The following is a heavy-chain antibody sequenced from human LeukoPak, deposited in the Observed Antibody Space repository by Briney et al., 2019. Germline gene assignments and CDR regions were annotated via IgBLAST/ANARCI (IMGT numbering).Heavy chain of an antibody. CDR1: GFTFSSYS. CDR3: ASRYSGRITKVDY. J-gene: IGHJ4*02. CDR2: INHSGST. D-gene: IGHD1-26*01. V-gene: IGHV4-34*01. Sequence: GSLRLSCAASGFTFSSYSMNWVRQPPGKGLEWIGEINHSGSTNYNPSLKSRVTISVDTSKNQFSLKLSSVTAADTAVYYCASRYSGRITKVDYWGQGTLVTVSS.